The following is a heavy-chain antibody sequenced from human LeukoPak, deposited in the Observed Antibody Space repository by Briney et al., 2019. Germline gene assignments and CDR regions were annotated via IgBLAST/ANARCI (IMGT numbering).Heavy chain of an antibody. Sequence: GGSLRLSCAASGITFSSNWMHWVRQAPGKRLVWVSRMSSDGRTINYADSVKGRFTISRDHAKNMLYLQMNNLRVEDTAIYYCARGAIPDNWGQGTLVTVSS. J-gene: IGHJ4*02. CDR3: ARGAIPDN. CDR1: GITFSSNW. V-gene: IGHV3-74*01. CDR2: MSSDGRTI. D-gene: IGHD2-2*02.